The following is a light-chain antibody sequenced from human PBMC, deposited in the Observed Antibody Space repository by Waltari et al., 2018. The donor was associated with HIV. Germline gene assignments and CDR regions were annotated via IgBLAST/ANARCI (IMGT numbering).Light chain of an antibody. CDR2: ATS. J-gene: IGKJ2*01. CDR3: QQYYNWPPYT. CDR1: QSVSSN. Sequence: EIVLTQSPATLSVSLGERATLSCRTSQSVSSNLAWYQQKPGQAPRLLIYATSTRATGIPARVSGSGSGTEFTLTISSLQSEDFAVYYCQQYYNWPPYTFGQGTKLEIK. V-gene: IGKV3-15*01.